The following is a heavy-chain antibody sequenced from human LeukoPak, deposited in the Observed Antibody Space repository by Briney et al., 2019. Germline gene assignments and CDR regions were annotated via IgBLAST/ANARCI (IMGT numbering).Heavy chain of an antibody. V-gene: IGHV4-4*02. D-gene: IGHD4-11*01. Sequence: NASGTLSLTCAVSGGSISSSNWWSWVRQPPGKGLEWIGEIYHSGSTNYNPSLKSRVTISVDKSKNQFSLKLSSVTAADTAVYYCARASPEVTTFDYWGQGTLVTVSS. CDR2: IYHSGST. J-gene: IGHJ4*02. CDR3: ARASPEVTTFDY. CDR1: GGSISSSNW.